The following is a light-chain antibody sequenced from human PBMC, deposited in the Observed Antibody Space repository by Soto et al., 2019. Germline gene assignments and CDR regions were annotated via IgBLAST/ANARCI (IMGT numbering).Light chain of an antibody. CDR3: QQYNNWPPRT. Sequence: EIVMTQSPATLSVSPGERATLSCRASKSVSSNLAWYQQKPCQAPRLLIYGATTRATGIPARFSGSGSGTDFTLTISSVQSEDFAVYYCQQYNNWPPRTFGQGTKVEIK. J-gene: IGKJ1*01. CDR1: KSVSSN. V-gene: IGKV3-15*01. CDR2: GAT.